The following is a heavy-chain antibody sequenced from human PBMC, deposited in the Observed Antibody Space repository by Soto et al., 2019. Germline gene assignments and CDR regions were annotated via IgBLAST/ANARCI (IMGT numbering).Heavy chain of an antibody. Sequence: SETLSLTCAAYGGSFSGYYWSWIRQPPGKGLEWIGEINHSVSTNYNPSLKSRVTISVDTSKNQFSLKLSSVTAADTAVYYCDYYSNENWFDPWGQGTLVTVYS. D-gene: IGHD4-4*01. CDR1: GGSFSGYY. J-gene: IGHJ5*02. V-gene: IGHV4-34*01. CDR2: INHSVST. CDR3: DYYSNENWFDP.